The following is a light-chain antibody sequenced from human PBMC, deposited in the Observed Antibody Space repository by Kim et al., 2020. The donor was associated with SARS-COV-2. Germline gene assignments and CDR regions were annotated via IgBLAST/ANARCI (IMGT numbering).Light chain of an antibody. V-gene: IGKV3-20*01. Sequence: SPGERCTLYCRASQSVSNSYLAWYKQKPGQAPRLLVYGASRRATGIPDRFSGSGSGTDFTLTISSVGPEDFAVYYCQQYDSSPFTFGPVTKVDIK. J-gene: IGKJ3*01. CDR2: GAS. CDR3: QQYDSSPFT. CDR1: QSVSNSY.